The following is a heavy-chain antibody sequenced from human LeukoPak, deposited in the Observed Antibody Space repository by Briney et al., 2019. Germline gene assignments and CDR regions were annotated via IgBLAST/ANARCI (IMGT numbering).Heavy chain of an antibody. CDR1: GFTFSSYS. CDR3: ARGGLLRYFDWLFADWFDP. J-gene: IGHJ5*02. V-gene: IGHV3-21*04. Sequence: GGSLRLSCAASGFTFSSYSMNWVRQAPGKGLEWVSSISSSSSYIYYADSVKGRFTISRDNAKNSLYLQMNSLRAEDTAVYYCARGGLLRYFDWLFADWFDPWGQGTLVTVSS. D-gene: IGHD3-9*01. CDR2: ISSSSSYI.